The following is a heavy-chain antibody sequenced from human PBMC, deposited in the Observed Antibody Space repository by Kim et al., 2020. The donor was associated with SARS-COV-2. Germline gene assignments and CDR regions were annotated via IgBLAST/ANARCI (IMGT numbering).Heavy chain of an antibody. CDR2: IYHSGST. Sequence: SETLSLTCAVSGGSISSSNWWSWVRQPPGKGLEWIGEIYHSGSTNYNPSLKSRVTISVDKSKNQFSLKLSSVTAADTAVYYCARGWFRELLDWFDPWGQGTLVTVSS. J-gene: IGHJ5*02. CDR1: GGSISSSNW. CDR3: ARGWFRELLDWFDP. V-gene: IGHV4-4*02. D-gene: IGHD3-10*01.